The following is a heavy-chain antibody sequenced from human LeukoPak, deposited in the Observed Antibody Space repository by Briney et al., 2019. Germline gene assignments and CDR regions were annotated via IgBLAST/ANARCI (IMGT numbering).Heavy chain of an antibody. V-gene: IGHV3-53*05. CDR3: ARNWFDP. Sequence: GGSLRLSCAASGFTVSSDYMSWVRQAPGKGLEWVSVIYSGGSTYYADSVKGRFTIFRDKSKNTVYLQMNSRRFEDTAMYYCARNWFDPWGQGTLVTVSS. CDR1: GFTVSSDY. CDR2: IYSGGST. J-gene: IGHJ5*02.